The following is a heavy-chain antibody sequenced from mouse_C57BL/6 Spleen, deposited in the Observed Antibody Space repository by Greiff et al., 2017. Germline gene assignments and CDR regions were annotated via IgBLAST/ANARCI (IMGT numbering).Heavy chain of an antibody. CDR2: IYPGDGDT. CDR3: ARSRYYGSRDYFDY. V-gene: IGHV1-82*01. D-gene: IGHD1-1*01. Sequence: QVQLKQSGPELVKPGASVKISCKASGYAFSSSWMNWVKQRPGKGLEWIGRIYPGDGDTNYNGKFKGKATLTADKSSSTAYMQLSSLTSEDSAVYFCARSRYYGSRDYFDYWGQGTTLTVSS. CDR1: GYAFSSSW. J-gene: IGHJ2*01.